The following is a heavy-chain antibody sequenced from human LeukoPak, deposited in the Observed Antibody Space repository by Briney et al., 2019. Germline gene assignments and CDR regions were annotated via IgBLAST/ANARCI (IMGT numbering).Heavy chain of an antibody. J-gene: IGHJ4*02. CDR2: ISGSGGST. CDR3: AKTTTVISRYFDY. D-gene: IGHD4-11*01. CDR1: GFTFSSYA. V-gene: IGHV3-23*01. Sequence: GGSLRLSCAASGFTFSSYAMSWVRQAPGKGLEWVSAISGSGGSTYYADTVKGRFTISRDNSKNTLYLQMNSLRAEDTAVYYCAKTTTVISRYFDYWGQGTLVTVSS.